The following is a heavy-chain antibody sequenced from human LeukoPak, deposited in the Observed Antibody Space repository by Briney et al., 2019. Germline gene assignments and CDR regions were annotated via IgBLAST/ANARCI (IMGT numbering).Heavy chain of an antibody. CDR1: GFTFSTYA. J-gene: IGHJ4*02. CDR3: AKDNYGDYTYYFDY. V-gene: IGHV3-23*01. CDR2: ISGRGGST. Sequence: GGSLRLSCAASGFTFSTYAMTWVRQAPGKGLEWVSSISGRGGSTYYADSVKGRFTISRDNSQNTLYLQMNSLRAEDSAVYYCAKDNYGDYTYYFDYWGQGTLVSVSS. D-gene: IGHD4-17*01.